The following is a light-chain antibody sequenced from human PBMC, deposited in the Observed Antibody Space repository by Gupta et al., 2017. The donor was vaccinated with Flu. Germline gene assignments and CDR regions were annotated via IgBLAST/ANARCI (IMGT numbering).Light chain of an antibody. CDR2: VNSDGSH. Sequence: QLVLTQSPSASASVKLTCTLSSEHTTYAIAWHQQQPEKGPRFLMKVNSDGSHNKGDGVPDRFSASGSAAARNPTMSRLQAEDEDDYYCQTWATGIRVFGGGTKLTVL. J-gene: IGLJ3*02. CDR3: QTWATGIRV. V-gene: IGLV4-69*01. CDR1: SEHTTYA.